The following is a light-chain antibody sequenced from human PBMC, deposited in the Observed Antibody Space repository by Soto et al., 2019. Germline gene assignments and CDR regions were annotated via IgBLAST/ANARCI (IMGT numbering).Light chain of an antibody. CDR1: QSVSSSY. CDR2: GAS. CDR3: QQYGSSPLYT. V-gene: IGKV3-20*01. J-gene: IGKJ5*01. Sequence: EIVLTQSPGTLSLSPGERATLSCRASQSVSSSYLAWYQQKPAQAPRLLIYGASSRAAGIPDRFSGSWSGTDFTLTISRLEPEDFAVYYCQQYGSSPLYTFGQGTRLEIK.